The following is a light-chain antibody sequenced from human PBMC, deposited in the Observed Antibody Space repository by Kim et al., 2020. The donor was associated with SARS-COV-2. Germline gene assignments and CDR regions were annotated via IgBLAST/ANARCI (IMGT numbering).Light chain of an antibody. CDR1: RTISSY. CDR2: TAS. CDR3: QQSHKTPNT. Sequence: DIQMTQSPFALSASVGDRVTITCRASRTISSYVSRYQQKPGKAPRLLIFTASILQSGVPSRFSGSGSGTNFTLTISSLQPEDFGTYYCQQSHKTPNTFGQGTKLEI. V-gene: IGKV1-39*01. J-gene: IGKJ2*01.